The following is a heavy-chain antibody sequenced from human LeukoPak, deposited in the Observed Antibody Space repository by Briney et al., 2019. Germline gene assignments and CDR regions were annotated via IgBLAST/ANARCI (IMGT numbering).Heavy chain of an antibody. V-gene: IGHV4-59*12. D-gene: IGHD3-22*01. Sequence: SETLSLTCTVSGGSISSYYWSWIRQPPGKGLEWIGYISYSGSTNYNPSLKSRVTISVDTSKNQFSLKLSSVTAADTAVYYCARDYHSSGRLDYWGQGTLVTVSS. J-gene: IGHJ4*02. CDR2: ISYSGST. CDR3: ARDYHSSGRLDY. CDR1: GGSISSYY.